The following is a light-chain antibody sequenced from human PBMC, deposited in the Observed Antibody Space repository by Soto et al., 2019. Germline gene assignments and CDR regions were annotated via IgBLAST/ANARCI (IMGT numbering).Light chain of an antibody. J-gene: IGLJ2*01. V-gene: IGLV2-14*01. CDR1: SSDVGAYNY. CDR2: DVS. CDR3: SSYTTSSTVV. Sequence: QSALTQPASVSGSPGQSITISCTGTSSDVGAYNYVSWYQQYPGKAPKLMIFDVSNRPSGVSNRFSGSKSGNTASLTISGLQAEDEADYHCSSYTTSSTVVFGGGTKVTVL.